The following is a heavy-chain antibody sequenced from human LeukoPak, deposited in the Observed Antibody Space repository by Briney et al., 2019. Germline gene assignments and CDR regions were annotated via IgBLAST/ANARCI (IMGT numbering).Heavy chain of an antibody. CDR1: GYTFTSYD. CDR3: ARGKPETYYDFWSGYSTWYFDL. CDR2: MNPNSGNT. Sequence: ASVKVSCKASGYTFTSYDINWVRQATGQGLEWMGWMNPNSGNTGYAQKFQGRVTITRNTSISTACMELSSLRSEDTAVYYCARGKPETYYDFWSGYSTWYFDLWGRGTLVTVSS. J-gene: IGHJ2*01. V-gene: IGHV1-8*03. D-gene: IGHD3-3*01.